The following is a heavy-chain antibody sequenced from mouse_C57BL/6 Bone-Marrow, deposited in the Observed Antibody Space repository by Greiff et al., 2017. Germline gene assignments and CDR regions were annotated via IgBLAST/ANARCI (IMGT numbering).Heavy chain of an antibody. CDR3: ARDNYRGYFDY. V-gene: IGHV5-4*01. D-gene: IGHD2-1*01. J-gene: IGHJ2*01. Sequence: EVMLVESGGGLVKPGGSLKLSCAASGFTFSSYAMSWVRQTPEKRLEWVATISDGGSYTYYPDNVKGRFTISRDNAKSNLYLQMSHLKSEDTAMYYCARDNYRGYFDYWGQGTTLTVSS. CDR2: ISDGGSYT. CDR1: GFTFSSYA.